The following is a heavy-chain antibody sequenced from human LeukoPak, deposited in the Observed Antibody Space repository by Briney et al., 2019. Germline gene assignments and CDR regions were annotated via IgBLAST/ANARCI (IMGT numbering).Heavy chain of an antibody. Sequence: GVSLRLSCAASGFTFSSYGMHWLRQAPGKGLEWGALIPYDGTNKYYADSVKGRFTISRDNCKNTLYLQMNSLRAEDTAVYYCAKDLTTTVTTAIDCWGQGTLVTVPS. J-gene: IGHJ4*02. CDR2: IPYDGTNK. CDR3: AKDLTTTVTTAIDC. V-gene: IGHV3-30*02. D-gene: IGHD4-17*01. CDR1: GFTFSSYG.